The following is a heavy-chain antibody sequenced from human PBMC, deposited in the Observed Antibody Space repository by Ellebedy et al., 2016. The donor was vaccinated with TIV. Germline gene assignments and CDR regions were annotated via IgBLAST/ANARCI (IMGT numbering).Heavy chain of an antibody. CDR1: GGSLTSYY. J-gene: IGHJ4*02. Sequence: SETLSLTXTVSGGSLTSYYWNWIRQSAGEGLEWIGRIYPSGITNYNPSLESRVTISVDTSKNQVSLKLRSVTAADTALYYCARAGIDGTGYYLGSWGPGTRLTVSS. V-gene: IGHV4-4*07. CDR2: IYPSGIT. CDR3: ARAGIDGTGYYLGS. D-gene: IGHD3/OR15-3a*01.